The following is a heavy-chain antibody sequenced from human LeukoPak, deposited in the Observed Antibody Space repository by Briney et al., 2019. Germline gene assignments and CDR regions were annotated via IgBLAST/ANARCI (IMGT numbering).Heavy chain of an antibody. CDR2: ISGSGGST. CDR3: AKARYSGSFGVLDY. CDR1: VLTFSSYA. J-gene: IGHJ4*02. D-gene: IGHD6-6*01. Sequence: GGSLRLSCAASVLTFSSYAMSWVRQAPGKGLEWVSAISGSGGSTYYADSVKGRFTISRDNSKNTLYLQMNSLRAEDTAVYHCAKARYSGSFGVLDYWGQGTLVTVSS. V-gene: IGHV3-23*01.